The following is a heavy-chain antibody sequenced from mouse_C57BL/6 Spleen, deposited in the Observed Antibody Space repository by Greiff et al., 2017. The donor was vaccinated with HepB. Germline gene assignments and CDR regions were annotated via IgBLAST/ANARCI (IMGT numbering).Heavy chain of an antibody. V-gene: IGHV1-80*01. CDR2: IYPGDGDT. J-gene: IGHJ2*01. CDR1: GYAFSSYW. Sequence: QVQLQQSGAELVKPGASVKISCKASGYAFSSYWMNWVKQRPGKGLEWIGQIYPGDGDTNYNGKFKGKATLTADKSSSTAYMQLSSLTSEDSAVYFCARVGMITTVFDYWGQGTTLTVSS. D-gene: IGHD2-4*01. CDR3: ARVGMITTVFDY.